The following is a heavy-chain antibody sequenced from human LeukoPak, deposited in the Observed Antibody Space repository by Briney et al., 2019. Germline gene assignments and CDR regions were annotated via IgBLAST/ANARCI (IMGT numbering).Heavy chain of an antibody. D-gene: IGHD1-26*01. CDR2: IYYSGST. V-gene: IGHV4-39*07. CDR1: GGSISSSSYY. CDR3: ARVSRVGATEFDY. J-gene: IGHJ4*02. Sequence: PSETLSLTCTVSGGSISSSSYYWGWIRQPPGKGLEWIGSIYYSGSTYYNPSLKSRVTISVDTSKNQFSLKLSSVTAADTAVYYCARVSRVGATEFDYWGQGTLVTVSS.